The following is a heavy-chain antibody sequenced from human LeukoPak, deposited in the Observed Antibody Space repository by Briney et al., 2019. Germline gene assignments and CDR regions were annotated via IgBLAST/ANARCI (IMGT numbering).Heavy chain of an antibody. J-gene: IGHJ6*03. Sequence: SGGSLRLSCAASGFTFSSYSMNWVRQAPGKGLEWVSYVSSSSSTIYYADSVKGRFTISRDNAKNSLYLQMNSLRAEDTAVYYCARQRRQYYDSSGYIDWSYYYYMDVWGKGTTVTVSS. V-gene: IGHV3-48*01. CDR3: ARQRRQYYDSSGYIDWSYYYYMDV. CDR2: VSSSSSTI. D-gene: IGHD3-22*01. CDR1: GFTFSSYS.